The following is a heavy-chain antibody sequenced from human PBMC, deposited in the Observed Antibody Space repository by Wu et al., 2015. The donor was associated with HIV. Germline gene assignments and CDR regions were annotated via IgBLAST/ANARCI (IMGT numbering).Heavy chain of an antibody. Sequence: QVQLVQSGAEVKKPGSSVKVSCKASGGTFRNHVISWVRQAPGQGLEWMGRIIPISGTANYEQRFQGRVTITADKPTNTAYMELSSLRSDDTAVYYCARGSILQMSTASYYFYVMDVWGQGTTVTVSS. V-gene: IGHV1-69*13. CDR1: GGTFRNHV. CDR3: ARGSILQMSTASYYFYVMDV. D-gene: IGHD5/OR15-5a*01. CDR2: IIPISGTA. J-gene: IGHJ6*02.